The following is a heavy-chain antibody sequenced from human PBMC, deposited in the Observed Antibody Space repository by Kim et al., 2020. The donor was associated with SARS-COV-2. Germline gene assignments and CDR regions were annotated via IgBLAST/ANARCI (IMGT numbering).Heavy chain of an antibody. CDR1: GYSFTSYW. D-gene: IGHD1-26*01. CDR2: IYPGDSDT. V-gene: IGHV5-51*01. Sequence: GESLKISCKGSGYSFTSYWIGWVRQMPGKGLEWMGIIYPGDSDTRYSPSFQGQVTISADKSISTAYLQWSSLKASDTAMYYCARHPTVGAEHYYYYGMDVWGQGTTVTVSS. J-gene: IGHJ6*02. CDR3: ARHPTVGAEHYYYYGMDV.